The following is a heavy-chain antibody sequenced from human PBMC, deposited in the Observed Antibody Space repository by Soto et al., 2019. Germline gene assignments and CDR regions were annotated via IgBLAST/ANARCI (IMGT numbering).Heavy chain of an antibody. J-gene: IGHJ3*02. CDR3: ARRYGSAFAI. D-gene: IGHD4-17*01. V-gene: IGHV4-31*03. CDR1: GGSISSGGYY. Sequence: SETLSLTCTVSGGSISSGGYYWSWIRQHPGKGLEWIGYIYYSGSTYYNPSLKSRVTISVDTSKNQFSLKLSSVTAADTAVYYCARRYGSAFAIWGQGTMVTVSS. CDR2: IYYSGST.